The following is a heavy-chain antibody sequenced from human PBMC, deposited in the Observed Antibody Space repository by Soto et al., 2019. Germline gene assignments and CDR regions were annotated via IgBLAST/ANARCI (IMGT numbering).Heavy chain of an antibody. Sequence: GGSLGLCCTVSGFAFNNYGINWVRQAPGKGLEWVSSISKSDYTYYSDSVKGRFTISRDNAKNSVSLQMNTLRVEDTAVYYCAREDSIIIPAVSDFWGQGTLVTVSS. V-gene: IGHV3-21*01. J-gene: IGHJ4*02. CDR3: AREDSIIIPAVSDF. CDR1: GFAFNNYG. CDR2: ISKSDYT. D-gene: IGHD2-2*01.